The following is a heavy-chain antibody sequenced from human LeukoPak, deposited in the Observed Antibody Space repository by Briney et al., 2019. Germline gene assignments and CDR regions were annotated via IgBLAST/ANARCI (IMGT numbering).Heavy chain of an antibody. CDR2: IYYSGST. V-gene: IGHV4-59*11. CDR3: ARGGTTVTPGLLWFDP. J-gene: IGHJ5*02. Sequence: SETLSLTCSVSGGSLSSHYCSWMRQPPGKGLEWIGYIYYSGSTKYNPSLKSRVTISVDTSKNQFSLKLSSVTAADTAVYYCARGGTTVTPGLLWFDPWGQGTLVTVSS. CDR1: GGSLSSHY. D-gene: IGHD4-17*01.